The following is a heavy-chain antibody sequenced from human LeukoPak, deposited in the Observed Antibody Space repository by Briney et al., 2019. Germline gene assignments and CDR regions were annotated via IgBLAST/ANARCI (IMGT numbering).Heavy chain of an antibody. V-gene: IGHV3-72*01. Sequence: GGSLRLSCAASGFTFSGSFMSWVRQAPAKGLEGVGRSRNKAYSYTAEYAASVKGRFTISRDESKNSLYLQISSLESEDTAVYYCATSSWYRLAYWGQGSLVTVSS. CDR2: SRNKAYSYTA. CDR3: ATSSWYRLAY. J-gene: IGHJ4*02. CDR1: GFTFSGSF. D-gene: IGHD6-13*01.